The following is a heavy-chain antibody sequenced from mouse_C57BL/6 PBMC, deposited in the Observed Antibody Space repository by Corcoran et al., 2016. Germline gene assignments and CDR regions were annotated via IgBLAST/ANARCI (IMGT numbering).Heavy chain of an antibody. D-gene: IGHD1-1*01. CDR3: ASSGSSYGGYFDY. V-gene: IGHV1-76*01. CDR2: IYPGSGNT. CDR1: GYTFTDYY. J-gene: IGHJ2*01. Sequence: QVQLKQSGAELVRPGASVKLSCKASGYTFTDYYINWVKQRPGQGLEWIARIYPGSGNTYYNEKFKGKATLTAEKSSSTAYMQLSSLTSEDSAVYFCASSGSSYGGYFDYWGQGTTLTVSS.